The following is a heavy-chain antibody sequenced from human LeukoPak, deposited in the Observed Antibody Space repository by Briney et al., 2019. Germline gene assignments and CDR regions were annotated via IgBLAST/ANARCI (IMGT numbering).Heavy chain of an antibody. CDR2: IRGGGDTK. D-gene: IGHD4-17*01. CDR1: GFTFSNYA. Sequence: GESLTLSCTASGFTFSNYAMTWVRQAPGKGLEWVASIRGGGDTKYYADSVKGRFTISRDNSKNTLFLQMNSLRGEDTAVYYCSGDPNGDYVGAFDMWGPGTMVTVSS. V-gene: IGHV3-23*01. J-gene: IGHJ3*02. CDR3: SGDPNGDYVGAFDM.